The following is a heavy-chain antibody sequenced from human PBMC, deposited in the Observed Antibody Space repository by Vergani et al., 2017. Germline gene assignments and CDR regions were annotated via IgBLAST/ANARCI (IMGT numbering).Heavy chain of an antibody. V-gene: IGHV3-30-3*01. CDR1: RFTFSSYA. D-gene: IGHD4-11*01. Sequence: QVQLVESGGGVVQPGRSLRLSCAASRFTFSSYAMHWVRQAPGKGLEWVAVISYDGSNKYYADSVKGRFTISRDNSKNTLYLQMTSLRAEDTAVYYCARSDSSRYYYYMDVWGKGTTVTVSS. J-gene: IGHJ6*03. CDR3: ARSDSSRYYYYMDV. CDR2: ISYDGSNK.